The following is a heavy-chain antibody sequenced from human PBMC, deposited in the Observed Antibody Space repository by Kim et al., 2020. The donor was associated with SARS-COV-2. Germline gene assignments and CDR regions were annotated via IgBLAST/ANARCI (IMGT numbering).Heavy chain of an antibody. Sequence: TNNPSLKSRVTRSVDTSKNQFSLKLSSVTAADTAVYYCARGEPDLDAFDIWGQGTMVTVSS. J-gene: IGHJ3*02. D-gene: IGHD1-26*01. V-gene: IGHV4-59*09. CDR3: ARGEPDLDAFDI.